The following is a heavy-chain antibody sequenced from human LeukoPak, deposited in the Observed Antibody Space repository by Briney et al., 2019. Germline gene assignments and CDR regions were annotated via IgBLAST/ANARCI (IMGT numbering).Heavy chain of an antibody. Sequence: ASVKVSCKASGYTFTSYGISWVRQAPGQGLEWMGWISAYNGNTNYAQKLQGRVTMTTDTSTSTAYMELRSLRSDDTAVYYCARAGITIFGVVHYYYYGMDVWGQGTTVTVSS. V-gene: IGHV1-18*01. D-gene: IGHD3-3*01. CDR1: GYTFTSYG. CDR2: ISAYNGNT. J-gene: IGHJ6*02. CDR3: ARAGITIFGVVHYYYYGMDV.